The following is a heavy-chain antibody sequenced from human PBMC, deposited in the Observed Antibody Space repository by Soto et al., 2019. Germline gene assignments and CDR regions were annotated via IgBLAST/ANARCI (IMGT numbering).Heavy chain of an antibody. J-gene: IGHJ6*03. CDR1: GFTFSSYA. D-gene: IGHD2-8*01. V-gene: IGHV3-23*01. CDR2: ISGSGGST. Sequence: GGSLRLSCAASGFTFSSYAMSWVRQAPGKGLEWVSAISGSGGSTYYADSVKGRFTISRDNSKNTLYLQMNSLRAEDTAVYYCAMHGHQDIVLMVYTAHYYYYYMDVWGKGTTVTVSS. CDR3: AMHGHQDIVLMVYTAHYYYYYMDV.